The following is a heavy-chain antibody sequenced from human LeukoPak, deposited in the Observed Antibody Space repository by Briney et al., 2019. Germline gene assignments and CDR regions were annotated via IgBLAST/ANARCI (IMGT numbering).Heavy chain of an antibody. J-gene: IGHJ4*02. CDR3: AKWDFDY. V-gene: IGHV3-30*18. Sequence: PGGSLKLSCAASGFTFSGSAMHWVRQAPGKGLEWVAVISYDGSYKYYADSVQGRFTISRDNSKNTLYLQMNSLRPDDTAVYYCAKWDFDYWGQGTLVTVSS. CDR2: ISYDGSYK. CDR1: GFTFSGSA.